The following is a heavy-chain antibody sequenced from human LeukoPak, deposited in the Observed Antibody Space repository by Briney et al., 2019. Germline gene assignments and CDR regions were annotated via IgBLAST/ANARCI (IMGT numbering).Heavy chain of an antibody. V-gene: IGHV3-23*01. CDR2: ISGSGGST. Sequence: GGSLRLSCAASGFTFSSYAMSWVRQAPGKGLEWVSAISGSGGSTYYADSVKGRFTISRDNSKNTLYPQMNSLRAEDTAVYYCARETFGTGTTSSAFDIWGQGTMVTVSS. J-gene: IGHJ3*02. CDR1: GFTFSSYA. CDR3: ARETFGTGTTSSAFDI. D-gene: IGHD1-7*01.